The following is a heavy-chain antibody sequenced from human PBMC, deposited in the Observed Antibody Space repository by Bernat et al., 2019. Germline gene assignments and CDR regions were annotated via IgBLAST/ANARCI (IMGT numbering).Heavy chain of an antibody. J-gene: IGHJ4*02. Sequence: QVQLVESGGGVVQPGRSLRLSCAASGFTFSSYGMHWVRQAPGKGLEWVAVIWYDGSNKYYADSVKGRFTISRDNSKNTLYLQMNSLRAEDTAVYYCARKGMITFGAPPPEFDYWGQGTLVTVSS. CDR3: ARKGMITFGAPPPEFDY. CDR2: IWYDGSNK. V-gene: IGHV3-33*01. CDR1: GFTFSSYG. D-gene: IGHD3-16*01.